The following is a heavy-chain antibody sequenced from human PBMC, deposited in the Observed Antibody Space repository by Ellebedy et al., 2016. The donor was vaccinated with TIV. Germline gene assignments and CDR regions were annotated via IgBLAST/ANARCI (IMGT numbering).Heavy chain of an antibody. D-gene: IGHD2-8*01. CDR2: IDPSDSYT. V-gene: IGHV5-10-1*01. CDR1: GYSFTSYW. CDR3: ARPTAGYCTNGVCYAFDY. Sequence: GESLKISXKGSGYSFTSYWIGWVRQMPGKGLEWMGRIDPSDSYTNYSPSFQGHVTISADKSISTAYLQWSSLKASDTAMYYCARPTAGYCTNGVCYAFDYWGQGTLVTVSS. J-gene: IGHJ4*02.